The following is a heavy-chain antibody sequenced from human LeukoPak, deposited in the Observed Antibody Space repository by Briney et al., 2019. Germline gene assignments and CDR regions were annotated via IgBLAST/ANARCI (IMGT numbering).Heavy chain of an antibody. CDR3: ARGRGVYDSSGYYYRYYYYYMDV. Sequence: PSETLSLTCAVYGGSFSGYYWSWIRQPPGKGLEWIGEINHSGGTNYNPSLNSRVTISVDTSKNQFSLKLSSVTAADTAVYYCARGRGVYDSSGYYYRYYYYYMDVWGKGTTVTVSS. CDR1: GGSFSGYY. D-gene: IGHD3-22*01. CDR2: INHSGGT. J-gene: IGHJ6*03. V-gene: IGHV4-34*01.